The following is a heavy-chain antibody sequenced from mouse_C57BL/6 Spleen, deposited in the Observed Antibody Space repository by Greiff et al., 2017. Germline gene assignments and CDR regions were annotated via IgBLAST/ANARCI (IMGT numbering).Heavy chain of an antibody. D-gene: IGHD1-1*01. V-gene: IGHV5-17*01. CDR2: ISSGSSTI. J-gene: IGHJ4*01. Sequence: EVKVEESGGGLVKPGGSLKLSCAASGFTFSDYGMHWVRQAPEKGLEWVAYISSGSSTIYYADTVKGRFTISRDNAKNTLFLQMTSLRSEDTAMYYCARAYGNAMDYWGQGTSVTVSS. CDR3: ARAYGNAMDY. CDR1: GFTFSDYG.